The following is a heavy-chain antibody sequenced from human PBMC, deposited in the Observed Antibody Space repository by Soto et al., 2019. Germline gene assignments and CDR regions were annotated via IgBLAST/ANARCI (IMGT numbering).Heavy chain of an antibody. CDR1: GYTFTSYG. CDR3: ARRRDIVGDWAQPNDAFDI. D-gene: IGHD2-15*01. Sequence: QVPLVQSGAEVKKPGASVKVSCKASGYTFTSYGISWVRQAPGQGLEWMGWISAYNGNTNYAQKLQGRVTMTTDTSTSTAYMELRSLRSDDTAVYYCARRRDIVGDWAQPNDAFDIWGQGTMVTVSS. V-gene: IGHV1-18*01. J-gene: IGHJ3*02. CDR2: ISAYNGNT.